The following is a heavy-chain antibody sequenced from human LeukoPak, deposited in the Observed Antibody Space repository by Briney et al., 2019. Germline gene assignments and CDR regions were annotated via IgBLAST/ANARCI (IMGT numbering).Heavy chain of an antibody. Sequence: GGSLRLSCAASGFTFSSYGMRWVRQAPGKGLEWVSSISSSSSYIYYADSVKGRFTISRDNAKNSLYLQMNSLRAEDTAVYYCATSGIYNWSFDLWGRGTLVTVSS. CDR3: ATSGIYNWSFDL. J-gene: IGHJ2*01. D-gene: IGHD1-26*01. CDR1: GFTFSSYG. CDR2: ISSSSSYI. V-gene: IGHV3-21*01.